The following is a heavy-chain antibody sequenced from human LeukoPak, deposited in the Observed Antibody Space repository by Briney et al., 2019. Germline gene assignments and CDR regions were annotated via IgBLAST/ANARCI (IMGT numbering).Heavy chain of an antibody. D-gene: IGHD2-15*01. CDR1: GFTSSSYW. J-gene: IGHJ3*02. V-gene: IGHV3-7*03. CDR3: ARHAGYCSGGSCYDDAFDI. Sequence: GGSLRLSCAASGFTSSSYWMSWVRQAPGKGLEWVANIKQDGSEKYYVDSVKGRFTISRDNAKNSLYLQMNSLRAEDTAVYYCARHAGYCSGGSCYDDAFDIWGQGTMVTVSS. CDR2: IKQDGSEK.